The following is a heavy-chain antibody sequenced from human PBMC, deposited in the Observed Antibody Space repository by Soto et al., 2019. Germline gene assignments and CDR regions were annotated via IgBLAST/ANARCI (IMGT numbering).Heavy chain of an antibody. V-gene: IGHV3-23*01. CDR3: ARAGIVRAYCAY. CDR1: GFTFSSYA. CDR2: ISGSDGST. D-gene: IGHD3-16*02. Sequence: GGSLRLSCAASGFTFSSYAMSWVRQAPGKGLEWVSAISGSDGSTYYADSVKGRFTISRDNSKNTLYLQMNSLRAEDTAVYYCARAGIVRAYCAYWGQGTLVTVS. J-gene: IGHJ4*02.